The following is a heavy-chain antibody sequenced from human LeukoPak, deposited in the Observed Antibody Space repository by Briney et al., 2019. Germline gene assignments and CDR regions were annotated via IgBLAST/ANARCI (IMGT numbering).Heavy chain of an antibody. CDR3: ARDPGYFVDSTVITPCYYMDV. V-gene: IGHV1-2*02. Sequence: ASVKVSCKASGYTFTRYYIHWVRQAPGQGLEWMGWINPQSGGTGFAQKYQARVTMTRDTSIKTAYMELSSLRSGDTAVYFCARDPGYFVDSTVITPCYYMDVWGKGTAVTVSS. D-gene: IGHD2-15*01. CDR1: GYTFTRYY. J-gene: IGHJ6*03. CDR2: INPQSGGT.